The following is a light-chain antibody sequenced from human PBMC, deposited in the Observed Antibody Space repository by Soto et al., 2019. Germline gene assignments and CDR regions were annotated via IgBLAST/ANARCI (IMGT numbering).Light chain of an antibody. J-gene: IGKJ1*01. CDR1: QSISGW. Sequence: GDRVTITCRASQSISGWLAWYQQKPGKAPKLLIYDVSSLESGVPSRFSGSGSGTEFTLAISSLQPDDFATYYCQQYNSYPWTFDQGTKVEIK. CDR2: DVS. CDR3: QQYNSYPWT. V-gene: IGKV1-5*01.